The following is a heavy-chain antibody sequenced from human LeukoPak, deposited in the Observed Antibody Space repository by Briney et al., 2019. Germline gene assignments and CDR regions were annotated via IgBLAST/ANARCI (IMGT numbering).Heavy chain of an antibody. CDR1: GFTFDDYA. J-gene: IGHJ2*01. D-gene: IGHD6-19*01. Sequence: GGSLRLSCAASGFTFDDYAMHWVRQAPGKGRVWVSRINSDGSSTSYADPVKGRFTISRDNSKKTLYLQMISLRTDDTAVYYCAKGSSGWYQGGNWYFDLWGRGTLVCVSS. CDR2: INSDGSST. V-gene: IGHV3-74*01. CDR3: AKGSSGWYQGGNWYFDL.